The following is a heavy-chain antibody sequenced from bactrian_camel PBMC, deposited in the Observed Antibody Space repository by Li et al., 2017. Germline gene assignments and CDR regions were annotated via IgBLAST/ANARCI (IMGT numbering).Heavy chain of an antibody. D-gene: IGHD4*01. CDR3: AAGSDWASLATTEYEH. CDR1: GTIYSTQC. Sequence: VQLVESGGGSVQTGGSLRLSCAASGTIYSTQCMGWFRQAPGKQREAVAAIYPGGGDLTYYHDSVKGRFAISQDNAEHTVYLQMTGLKPDDTAMYYCAAGSDWASLATTEYEHWGQGTQVTVS. J-gene: IGHJ4*01. CDR2: IYPGGGDLT. V-gene: IGHV3S54*01.